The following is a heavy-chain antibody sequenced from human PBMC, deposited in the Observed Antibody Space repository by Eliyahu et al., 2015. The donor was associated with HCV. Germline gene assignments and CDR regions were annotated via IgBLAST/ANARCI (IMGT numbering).Heavy chain of an antibody. CDR2: IKSKTXGGTT. CDR3: TTETTMVQDYWIGLNLYDY. V-gene: IGHV3-15*07. CDR1: GLTLNNAX. Sequence: EVQLVESGGGLVKPGGXLRLSCXASGLTLNNAXMNWVRQAPXKGLEWVGRIKSKTXGGTTDYAAPVKGRFTISRDDSKNTLYLQMNSLKTEDTAMYYCTTETTMVQDYWIGLNLYDYWGQGTQVTVSS. D-gene: IGHD3-10*01. J-gene: IGHJ4*02.